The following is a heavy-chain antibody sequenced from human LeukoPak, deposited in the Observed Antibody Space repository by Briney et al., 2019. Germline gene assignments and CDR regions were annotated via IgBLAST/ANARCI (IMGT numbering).Heavy chain of an antibody. J-gene: IGHJ4*02. CDR3: AKRGGYGREEIVY. V-gene: IGHV3-74*01. CDR1: GFTFSSYW. CDR2: INSDGSST. D-gene: IGHD5-18*01. Sequence: PGGSLRLSCAASGFTFSSYWMHWVRQAPGKGLVWVSRINSDGSSTSYADSVKGRFTISRDNSKNTLYLQMNSLRAEDTAVYYCAKRGGYGREEIVYWGQGTLVTVSS.